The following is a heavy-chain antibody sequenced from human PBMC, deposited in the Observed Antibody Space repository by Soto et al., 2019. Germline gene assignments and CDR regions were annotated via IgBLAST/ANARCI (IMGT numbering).Heavy chain of an antibody. V-gene: IGHV3-23*01. CDR3: AKDSILYCSGDSCDLYSDGIFDI. CDR1: GFTFSSYA. J-gene: IGHJ3*02. Sequence: EVPLLESGGGLVQPGGSLRLSCAASGFTFSSYAMSWVRQAPGKGLEWVSAISGSGGITYYADSVKGRFTISRDNSKDTMYLQMNSLRAEDTAVYYCAKDSILYCSGDSCDLYSDGIFDIWGQGTMVTVSS. CDR2: ISGSGGIT. D-gene: IGHD2-15*01.